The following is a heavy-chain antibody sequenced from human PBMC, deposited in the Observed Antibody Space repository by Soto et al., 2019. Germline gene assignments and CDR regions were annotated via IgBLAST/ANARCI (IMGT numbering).Heavy chain of an antibody. CDR3: ARGAYCSGGSCYSPIWDYYYYMDV. D-gene: IGHD2-15*01. V-gene: IGHV3-48*01. CDR1: GFTFSSYS. CDR2: ISSSSSTI. Sequence: GGSLRLSCAASGFTFSSYSMNWVRQAPGKGLEWVSYISSSSSTIYYADSVKGRFTISRDNAKNSLYLQMNSLRAEDTAVYYCARGAYCSGGSCYSPIWDYYYYMDVWGKGTTVTVSS. J-gene: IGHJ6*03.